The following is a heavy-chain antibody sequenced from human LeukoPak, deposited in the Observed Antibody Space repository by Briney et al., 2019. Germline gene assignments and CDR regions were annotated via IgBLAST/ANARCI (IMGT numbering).Heavy chain of an antibody. D-gene: IGHD3-3*01. Sequence: SETLSLTCTVSGGSISSYYWSWIRQPPRKGLEWIGYIYYSGSTNYNPSLKSRVTISVDTSKNQFSLKLSSVTAADTAVYYCAREGYDFWSGYPYFDYWGQGTLVTVSS. CDR2: IYYSGST. CDR3: AREGYDFWSGYPYFDY. V-gene: IGHV4-59*01. CDR1: GGSISSYY. J-gene: IGHJ4*02.